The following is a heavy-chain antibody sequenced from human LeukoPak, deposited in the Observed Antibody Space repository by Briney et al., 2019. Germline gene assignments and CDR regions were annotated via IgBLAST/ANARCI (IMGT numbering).Heavy chain of an antibody. D-gene: IGHD3-10*01. Sequence: APVRVSCKASGYSITAYYIHWVRQAPGHGLEWMGWINPSSGGTNFAQKFQGRVTTTRDTSISTAYLEISSLQSDDTAVYYCASGADSLTYWGQGTLVTVSS. J-gene: IGHJ4*02. CDR2: INPSSGGT. CDR1: GYSITAYY. CDR3: ASGADSLTY. V-gene: IGHV1-2*02.